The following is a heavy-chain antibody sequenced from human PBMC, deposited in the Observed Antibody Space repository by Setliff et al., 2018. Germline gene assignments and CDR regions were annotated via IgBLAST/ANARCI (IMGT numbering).Heavy chain of an antibody. Sequence: SETLSLTCTVSGDSIINYYWSWIRQPPGKGLEWIGKIYSSGSTNYNPSLKSRVTIAVDTSKNQFSLNLTSVTAEDTAVYYCAREGFYCTNGVCYRPLDYWGQGTLVTVSS. CDR2: IYSSGST. CDR3: AREGFYCTNGVCYRPLDY. J-gene: IGHJ4*02. D-gene: IGHD2-8*01. CDR1: GDSIINYY. V-gene: IGHV4-4*08.